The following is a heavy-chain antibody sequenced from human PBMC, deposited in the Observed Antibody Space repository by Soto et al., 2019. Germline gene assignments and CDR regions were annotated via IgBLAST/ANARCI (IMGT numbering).Heavy chain of an antibody. V-gene: IGHV4-59*01. CDR1: GGSISSYY. CDR3: AMTLFGWGIWFDP. Sequence: QVQLQESGPGLVKPSETLSLTCTVSGGSISSYYWSWIRQPPGKGLEWIGYIYYSGRTKYNPSLKCRVTSPVDTSKNHFSLKLSSVSAADTAVYYCAMTLFGWGIWFDPGGQGTLVTVSS. D-gene: IGHD3-10*02. J-gene: IGHJ5*02. CDR2: IYYSGRT.